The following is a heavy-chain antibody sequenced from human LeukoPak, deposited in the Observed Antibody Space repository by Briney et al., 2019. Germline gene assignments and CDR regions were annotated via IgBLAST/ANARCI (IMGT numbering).Heavy chain of an antibody. CDR2: FYRSDFT. V-gene: IGHV3-66*01. D-gene: IGHD5-12*01. CDR3: ARGITEYSGFDY. Sequence: GGSLRLSCAASGFTVSSNYMSWVRQAPGKGLEWVAVFYRSDFTSHADSVKGRFSISRDNSENTLDLQMNSLRAEDTAVYYCARGITEYSGFDYWGQGTLVTVSS. CDR1: GFTVSSNY. J-gene: IGHJ4*02.